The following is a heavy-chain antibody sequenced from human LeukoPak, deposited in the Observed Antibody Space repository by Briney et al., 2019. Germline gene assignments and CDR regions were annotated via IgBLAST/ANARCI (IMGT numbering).Heavy chain of an antibody. Sequence: ASVKVSCKTSGYTFTGYYMHWVRQAPGQGLEWMGWINPNIGGTNYAQKFQGRVTMTRDTSISTAYMELSRLRSDDTAVYYCARVRDLAYFDYWGQGTPVTVSS. J-gene: IGHJ4*02. CDR1: GYTFTGYY. D-gene: IGHD2-21*02. V-gene: IGHV1-2*02. CDR3: ARVRDLAYFDY. CDR2: INPNIGGT.